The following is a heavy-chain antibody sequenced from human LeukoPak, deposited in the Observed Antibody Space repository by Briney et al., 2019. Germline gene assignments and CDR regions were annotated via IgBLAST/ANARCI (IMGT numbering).Heavy chain of an antibody. Sequence: PGGSLRLSCAASGFTFSDYYMSWIRQAPGKGLEWVSYISSSGSTIYYADSVKGRFTISRDNAKNSLYLQMNSLRAEDTAVYYCATEGYDFWSGAELGDWGQGTLVTVSS. CDR3: ATEGYDFWSGAELGD. J-gene: IGHJ4*02. CDR1: GFTFSDYY. D-gene: IGHD3-3*01. V-gene: IGHV3-11*04. CDR2: ISSSGSTI.